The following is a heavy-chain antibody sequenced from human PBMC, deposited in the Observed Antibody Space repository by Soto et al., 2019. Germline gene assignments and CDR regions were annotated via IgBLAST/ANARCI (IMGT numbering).Heavy chain of an antibody. CDR2: ISYDGSNK. J-gene: IGHJ4*02. CDR1: GFTFSSYG. D-gene: IGHD1-26*01. CDR3: AKDRARWELRALYYFDY. Sequence: GGSLRLSCAASGFTFSSYGMHWVRQAPGKGLEWVAVISYDGSNKYYADSVKGRFTISRDNSENTLYLQMNSLRAEDTAVYYCAKDRARWELRALYYFDYWGQGTLVTVSS. V-gene: IGHV3-30*18.